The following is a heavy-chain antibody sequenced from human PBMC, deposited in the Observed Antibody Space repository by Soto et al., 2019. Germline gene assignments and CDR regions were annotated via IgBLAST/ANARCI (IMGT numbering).Heavy chain of an antibody. D-gene: IGHD6-6*01. CDR2: IYRSGAT. V-gene: IGHV4-39*01. CDR1: GGSISSSSDW. J-gene: IGHJ4*02. CDR3: ARLAGSSFFTY. Sequence: QLQLQESGPGLVKPSETLSLICTVSGGSISSSSDWWGWVRQPPGKGLEWIARIYRSGATYYNPSLNSRVTVFVDSSKNQFSLKLTSVTAADTAVYYCARLAGSSFFTYWGQGTLVTVSS.